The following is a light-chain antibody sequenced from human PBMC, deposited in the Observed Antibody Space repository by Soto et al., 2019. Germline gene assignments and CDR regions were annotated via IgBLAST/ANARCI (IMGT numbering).Light chain of an antibody. CDR1: SSDVGGYNY. CDR3: NSYTSSASLV. J-gene: IGLJ2*01. V-gene: IGLV2-14*03. CDR2: DVI. Sequence: QSVLTQPASVSGSPGQSITISCTGTSSDVGGYNYVSWYQQYPGKVPKLIIYDVINRPSGVSNRFSGSKSGNTASLTISGLQADDEAEYYGNSYTSSASLVFGGGTKVTVL.